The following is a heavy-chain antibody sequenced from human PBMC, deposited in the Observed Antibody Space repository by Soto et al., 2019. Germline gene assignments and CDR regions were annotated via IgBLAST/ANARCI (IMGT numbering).Heavy chain of an antibody. V-gene: IGHV3-33*01. CDR2: IWYDGSNK. D-gene: IGHD6-19*01. Sequence: GGSLRLSCAASGFTFSSYGMHWVRQAPGKGLEWVAVIWYDGSNKYYADSVKGRFTISRDNSKNTLYLQMNSLRAEDTAVYYCARDHRSRGWALGIDYWGQGTLVTVSS. J-gene: IGHJ4*02. CDR1: GFTFSSYG. CDR3: ARDHRSRGWALGIDY.